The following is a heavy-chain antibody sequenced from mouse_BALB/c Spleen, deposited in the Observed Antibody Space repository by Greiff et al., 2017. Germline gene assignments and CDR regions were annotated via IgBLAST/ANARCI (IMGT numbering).Heavy chain of an antibody. CDR3: APITTVGAMDY. Sequence: EVQLQQSGAELVKPGASVKLSCTASGFNIKDTYMHWVKQRPEQGLEWIGRIDPANGNTKYDPKFQGKATITADKSSNTAYLQLSSLTSEDTAVYYCAPITTVGAMDYWGQGTSVTVSS. CDR1: GFNIKDTY. CDR2: IDPANGNT. V-gene: IGHV14-3*02. D-gene: IGHD1-1*01. J-gene: IGHJ4*01.